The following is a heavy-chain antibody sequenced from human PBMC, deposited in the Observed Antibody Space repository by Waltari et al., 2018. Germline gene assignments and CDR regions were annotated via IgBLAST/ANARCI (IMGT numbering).Heavy chain of an antibody. CDR2: ITGSDGST. D-gene: IGHD5-12*01. J-gene: IGHJ2*01. CDR3: AKGVAASKGNWYFDL. Sequence: EVQLLESGGDLVQSGGSLRLSCAASGFTFSSYVMPWVRQAPEKGLEWVSGITGSDGSTYYRESVKGRFTVSRDNAKNTLYLQMSSLRAEDTAVYYCAKGVAASKGNWYFDLWGRGTLVTVSS. CDR1: GFTFSSYV. V-gene: IGHV3-23*01.